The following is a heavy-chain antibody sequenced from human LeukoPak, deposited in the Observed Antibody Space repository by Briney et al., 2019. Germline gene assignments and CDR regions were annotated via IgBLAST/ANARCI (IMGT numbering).Heavy chain of an antibody. Sequence: GGSLRLSCAASGFTFSSYAMSWVRQAPGKGLEWVSGITWNRDNIGYGDSVKGRFTISRDNSKNTLYLQMNSLRAEDTAVYYCAKAGDYYDSSGYYAPGDYWGQGTLVTVSS. J-gene: IGHJ4*02. CDR3: AKAGDYYDSSGYYAPGDY. CDR2: ITWNRDNI. D-gene: IGHD3-22*01. V-gene: IGHV3-23*01. CDR1: GFTFSSYA.